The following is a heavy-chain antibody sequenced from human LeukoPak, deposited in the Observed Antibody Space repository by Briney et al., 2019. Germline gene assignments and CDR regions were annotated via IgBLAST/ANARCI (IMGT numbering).Heavy chain of an antibody. D-gene: IGHD2-21*02. Sequence: GGSLRLSCAAFGFTVSSNYMSWVRQAPGKGLEWVSVIYSGGSTYYADSVKGRFTISRDNSKNTLYLQMNSLRAEDTAVYYCARDCGGDCYGRDYWGQGTLVTVSS. V-gene: IGHV3-66*01. CDR3: ARDCGGDCYGRDY. CDR1: GFTVSSNY. J-gene: IGHJ4*02. CDR2: IYSGGST.